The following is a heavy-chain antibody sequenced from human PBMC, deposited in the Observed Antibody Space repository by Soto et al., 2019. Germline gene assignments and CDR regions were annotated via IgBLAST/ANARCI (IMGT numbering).Heavy chain of an antibody. D-gene: IGHD3-16*01. CDR3: AHRHFGGSYNWFDP. CDR2: IYWNDDK. J-gene: IGHJ5*02. V-gene: IGHV2-5*01. Sequence: SGPTLVNPTQTLTLTCTFSGFSLSTSGVGVGWISQPPGKALEWLALIYWNDDKRYSPSLKSRLTITKDTSKNQVVLTMTNMDPVDTATYYCAHRHFGGSYNWFDPWGQGTLVTVSS. CDR1: GFSLSTSGVG.